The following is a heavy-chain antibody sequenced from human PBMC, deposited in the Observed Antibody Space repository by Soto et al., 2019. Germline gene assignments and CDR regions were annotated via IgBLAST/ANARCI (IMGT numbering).Heavy chain of an antibody. D-gene: IGHD3-16*02. V-gene: IGHV1-8*01. Sequence: GASVKVSCKASGYTFTSYDINWVRQATGQGLEWMGWMNPNSGNTGYAQRFQGRVIMTRNTSISTAYMELSSLRSEDTAVYYCARVRRTFVHWFDPWGQGTLVTVSS. CDR1: GYTFTSYD. CDR3: ARVRRTFVHWFDP. J-gene: IGHJ5*02. CDR2: MNPNSGNT.